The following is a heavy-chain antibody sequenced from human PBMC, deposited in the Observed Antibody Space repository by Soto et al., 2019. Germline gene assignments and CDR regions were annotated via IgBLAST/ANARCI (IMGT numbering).Heavy chain of an antibody. CDR1: GYTFTAYL. Sequence: QVQLVQSGAEVKMPGASVRISCKASGYTFTAYLIHWVRQAPGQGLGWMGWINAGNGYKEYAQKFQGRINITRNTSATTAYLEVTGLTPEDTAIYYCARDRVAVRWFDPWGQGSLVTVSS. V-gene: IGHV1-3*01. CDR2: INAGNGYK. D-gene: IGHD6-19*01. CDR3: ARDRVAVRWFDP. J-gene: IGHJ5*02.